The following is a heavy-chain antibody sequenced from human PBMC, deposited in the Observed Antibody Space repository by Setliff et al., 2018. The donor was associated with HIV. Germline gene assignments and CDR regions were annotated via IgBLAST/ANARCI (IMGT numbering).Heavy chain of an antibody. Sequence: GASVKVSCKASGYTFTSYDISWVRQAPGQGLEWMGWISAYNGNTNYAQKLQGRVTMTTDTSTSTAYMELRSLRSDDTAVYYCARDAWVEFLEWTYYGMDVWGQGTTVTVSS. CDR2: ISAYNGNT. J-gene: IGHJ6*02. CDR3: ARDAWVEFLEWTYYGMDV. CDR1: GYTFTSYD. V-gene: IGHV1-18*01. D-gene: IGHD3-3*02.